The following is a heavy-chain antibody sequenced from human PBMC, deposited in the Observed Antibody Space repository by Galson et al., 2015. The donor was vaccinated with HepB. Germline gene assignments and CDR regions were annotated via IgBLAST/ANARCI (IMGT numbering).Heavy chain of an antibody. V-gene: IGHV2-5*02. CDR1: GFSLSTNGVG. Sequence: LVKPTQTLTLTCTFSGFSLSTNGVGVGWIRQPPGKALEWLAIIYWDDDKRYSPSLKSRLTITTDTSKNQVVLTMTTMDPVDTATYYCAHQHIVAPSFFDQWGQGSLVTVSS. D-gene: IGHD2-15*01. CDR3: AHQHIVAPSFFDQ. J-gene: IGHJ4*02. CDR2: IYWDDDK.